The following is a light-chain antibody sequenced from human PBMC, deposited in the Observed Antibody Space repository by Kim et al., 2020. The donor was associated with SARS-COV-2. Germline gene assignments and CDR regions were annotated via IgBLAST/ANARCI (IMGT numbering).Light chain of an antibody. CDR3: QQYETSPPS. CDR2: DTS. J-gene: IGKJ4*01. Sequence: ETVLTQSPGTLSLSPGEGATLSCRASQFLSTKYLAWYQQKPGQAPRLLIYDTSTRASGIPDRFSGSASGPDFTLTISRAEPEDVAVYYCQQYETSPPSFGGGTKVEIK. CDR1: QFLSTKY. V-gene: IGKV3-20*01.